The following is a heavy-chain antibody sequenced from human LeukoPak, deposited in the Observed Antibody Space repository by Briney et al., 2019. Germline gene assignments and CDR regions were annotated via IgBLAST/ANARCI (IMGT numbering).Heavy chain of an antibody. V-gene: IGHV4-59*01. CDR3: ARDVTMVRGFDY. CDR2: IDYAGNT. CDR1: GGTIDTYT. D-gene: IGHD3-10*01. Sequence: PSETLSLTCTVSGGTIDTYTWSWIRQPPGKGLEWIGYIDYAGNTNYNPSLKSRVSMSVDTSKNQFSLNLRSVNAADTAVYYCARDVTMVRGFDYWGQGTLVTVSS. J-gene: IGHJ4*02.